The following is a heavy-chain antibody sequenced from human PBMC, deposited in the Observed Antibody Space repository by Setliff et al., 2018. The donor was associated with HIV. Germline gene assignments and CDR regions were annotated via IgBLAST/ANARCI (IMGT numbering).Heavy chain of an antibody. J-gene: IGHJ1*01. CDR3: ARDQGVVTRACWH. Sequence: ASVKVSCKVSGYTLSELSMHWVRQAPGKGLEWMGGSDQEDGEIIYAQKFQGRVTITADESTNTAYMELRSLTSDDTAVYYCARDQGVVTRACWHWGQGTLVTVSS. D-gene: IGHD2-21*02. CDR1: GYTLSELS. CDR2: SDQEDGEI. V-gene: IGHV1-24*01.